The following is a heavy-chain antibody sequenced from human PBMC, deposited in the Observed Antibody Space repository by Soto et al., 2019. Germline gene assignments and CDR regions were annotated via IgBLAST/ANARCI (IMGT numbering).Heavy chain of an antibody. V-gene: IGHV4-61*01. D-gene: IGHD3-16*01. Sequence: QVQLQESGPGLVKPSETLSLTCTVSGGSVSTNNNYWSWIRQPPGKGLEWIGYISYSGATNYNPSLTSRVTISVDTSQNQFSLKLNSVTAADTAVYYCATSPRFAFDFWGPGTMITVSS. CDR3: ATSPRFAFDF. J-gene: IGHJ3*01. CDR1: GGSVSTNNNY. CDR2: ISYSGAT.